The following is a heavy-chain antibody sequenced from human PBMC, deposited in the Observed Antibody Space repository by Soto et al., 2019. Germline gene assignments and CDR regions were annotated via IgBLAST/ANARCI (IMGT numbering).Heavy chain of an antibody. J-gene: IGHJ6*03. V-gene: IGHV4-34*02. CDR3: ALIAVRFSTFYSYMDV. CDR2: INHSGST. CDR1: GGSLSVYY. Sequence: QVQLQQWGAGLLKPSETLSLTCGVYGGSLSVYYWSWIRQSPGKGLEWIGEINHSGSTNYNPSVKSRVTISVDTSKNQFSVKLTSVAAADTAVYYCALIAVRFSTFYSYMDVWGGGTTVTGSS. D-gene: IGHD3-3*01.